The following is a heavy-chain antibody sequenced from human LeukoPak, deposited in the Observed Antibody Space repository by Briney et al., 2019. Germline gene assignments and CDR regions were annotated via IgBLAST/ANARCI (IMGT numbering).Heavy chain of an antibody. CDR1: GYTFTSYA. J-gene: IGHJ5*02. D-gene: IGHD2-15*01. CDR2: INAGNGNT. V-gene: IGHV1-3*01. Sequence: ASVKVSCKASGYTFTSYAMHWVRQAPGQRLEWMGWINAGNGNTKYSQKFQGRVTITRDTSVSTAYMELSSLRSEDTAVYYCAREDCSGGSCYSESGWFDPWGQGTLVTVSS. CDR3: AREDCSGGSCYSESGWFDP.